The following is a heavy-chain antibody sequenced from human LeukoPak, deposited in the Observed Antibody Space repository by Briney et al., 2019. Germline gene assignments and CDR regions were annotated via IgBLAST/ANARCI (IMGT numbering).Heavy chain of an antibody. CDR1: GGTFSSYA. CDR3: ATPYSSSRAEAFDY. D-gene: IGHD6-6*01. Sequence: GASVKVSCKASGGTFSSYAISWVRQAPGQGLEWMGGIIPIFGTANYAQKFQGRVTITADESTSTAYMELSSLRSEDTAVYYCATPYSSSRAEAFDYWGQGTLVTVSS. CDR2: IIPIFGTA. J-gene: IGHJ4*02. V-gene: IGHV1-69*13.